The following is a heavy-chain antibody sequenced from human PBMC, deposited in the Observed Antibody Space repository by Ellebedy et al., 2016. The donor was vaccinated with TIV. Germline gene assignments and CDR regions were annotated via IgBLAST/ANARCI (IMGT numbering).Heavy chain of an antibody. V-gene: IGHV3-23*01. CDR3: AKDLGGYDFWSGFGPPNY. CDR2: ISATDST. CDR1: GFPFSSFA. D-gene: IGHD3-3*01. J-gene: IGHJ4*02. Sequence: GESLKISCAASGFPFSSFAMTWVRQAPGKGLEWVSGISATDSTYYAVSVKGRFTISRDNSKNTLYLQMNTLSAEDTAVYYCAKDLGGYDFWSGFGPPNYWGQGTLVTVSS.